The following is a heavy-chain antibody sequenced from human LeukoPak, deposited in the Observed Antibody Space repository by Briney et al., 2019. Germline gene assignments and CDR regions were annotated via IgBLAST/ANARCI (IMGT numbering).Heavy chain of an antibody. J-gene: IGHJ6*03. D-gene: IGHD3-3*01. CDR3: ARSGFGVVIIPLYMDV. CDR1: GGSISSSSYY. V-gene: IGHV4-39*01. CDR2: IYYSGST. Sequence: PSETLSLTCTVSGGSISSSSYYWGWIRQPPGKGLEWIGSIYYSGSTYYNPSLKSRVTISVDTSKNQFPLKLSSVTAADTAVYYCARSGFGVVIIPLYMDVWGKGTTVTVSS.